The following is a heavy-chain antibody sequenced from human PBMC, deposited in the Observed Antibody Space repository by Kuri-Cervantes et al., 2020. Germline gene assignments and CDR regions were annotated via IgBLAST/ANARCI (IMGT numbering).Heavy chain of an antibody. CDR3: ARELQDYYYYGMDV. V-gene: IGHV3-7*01. J-gene: IGHJ6*02. CDR2: IKHDGSEK. D-gene: IGHD3-10*01. Sequence: ETLSLTCAASGFTFSSYSMNWVRQAPGKGLEWVANIKHDGSEKYYVDSVKGRFTISRDNSKNTLYLQMNSLRAEDTAVYYCARELQDYYYYGMDVWGQGTTVTVSS. CDR1: GFTFSSYS.